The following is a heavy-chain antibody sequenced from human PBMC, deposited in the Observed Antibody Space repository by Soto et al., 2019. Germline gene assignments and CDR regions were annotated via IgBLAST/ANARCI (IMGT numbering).Heavy chain of an antibody. V-gene: IGHV3-23*01. J-gene: IGHJ6*02. CDR3: ARNSHYYYNAMDV. CDR1: GFTFSTYA. CDR2: VSGSGDST. Sequence: EVQLLESGGGLGQPGGSLRLSCAASGFTFSTYAMTWVRQAPGKGLEWVSGVSGSGDSTNYADSVKGRFTISRDNSKNTLYLQMNSLRAEDTAKYYCARNSHYYYNAMDVWGQGTTVTVSS. D-gene: IGHD2-21*01.